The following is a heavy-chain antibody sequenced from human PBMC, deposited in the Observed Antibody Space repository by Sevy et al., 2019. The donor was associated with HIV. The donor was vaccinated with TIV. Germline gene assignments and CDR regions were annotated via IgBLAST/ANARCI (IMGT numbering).Heavy chain of an antibody. CDR3: VKAPYSTSSPGWFDP. V-gene: IGHV3-9*01. Sequence: SLKISCAASGFTFDDYAMHWVRQAPGKGLEWVSSISWGSANIGYADSVKGRFSISRDNAKNSLYLQMNSLRTEDTAFYYCVKAPYSTSSPGWFDPWGQGTLVTVSS. CDR1: GFTFDDYA. J-gene: IGHJ5*02. CDR2: ISWGSANI. D-gene: IGHD6-13*01.